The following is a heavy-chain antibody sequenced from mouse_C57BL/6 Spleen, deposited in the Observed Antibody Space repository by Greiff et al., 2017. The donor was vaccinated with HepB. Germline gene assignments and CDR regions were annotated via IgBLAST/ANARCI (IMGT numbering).Heavy chain of an antibody. J-gene: IGHJ2*01. V-gene: IGHV5-9-1*02. CDR1: GFTFSSYA. Sequence: EVHLVESGEGLVKPGGSLKLSCAASGFTFSSYAMSWVRQTPEKRLEWVAYISSGGDYIYYADTVKGRFTISRDNARNTLYLQMSSLKSEDTAMYYCTRDRADYGLDYWGQGTTLTVSS. CDR3: TRDRADYGLDY. CDR2: ISSGGDYI. D-gene: IGHD2-4*01.